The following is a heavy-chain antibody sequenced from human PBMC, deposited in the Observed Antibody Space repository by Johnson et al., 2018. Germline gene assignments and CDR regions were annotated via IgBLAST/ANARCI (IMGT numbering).Heavy chain of an antibody. J-gene: IGHJ4*02. D-gene: IGHD3-10*01. CDR1: GDTLTTSW. Sequence: VQLVQSGAEVKKPGQSLRISCKGSGDTLTTSWISWVRQMPGEGLEWMGIIYLLDSDTRYSPSFKGQVTISAEKSISTAYLQWSSLKASDTAMYYCARHPQNWAVSYRYFDLWGQGTQVTVSS. V-gene: IGHV5-51*01. CDR3: ARHPQNWAVSYRYFDL. CDR2: IYLLDSDT.